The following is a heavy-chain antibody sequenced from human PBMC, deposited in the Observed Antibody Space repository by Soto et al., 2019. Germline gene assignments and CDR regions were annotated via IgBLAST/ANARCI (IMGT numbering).Heavy chain of an antibody. Sequence: QVQLQQWGAGLLKPSETLSLNCAVTGGSLSGYYWSWIRQPPGKGLEWIGEVKDGGHTNYSPSLRRRVTTSSDTSNNQFSLRLNSVTAADTGVYYCARGQEGVVATHWDQGSLVTVSS. D-gene: IGHD5-12*01. CDR1: GGSLSGYY. J-gene: IGHJ4*02. CDR2: VKDGGHT. CDR3: ARGQEGVVATH. V-gene: IGHV4-34*01.